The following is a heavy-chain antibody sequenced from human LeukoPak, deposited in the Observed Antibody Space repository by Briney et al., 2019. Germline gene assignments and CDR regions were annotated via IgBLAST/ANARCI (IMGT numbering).Heavy chain of an antibody. J-gene: IGHJ6*02. CDR3: ARTAARHSYYYYYYGMDV. V-gene: IGHV1-69*13. D-gene: IGHD6-6*01. Sequence: SVKVSCKASGGTFSSYAISWVRQAPGQGLEWMGGIIPIFGTANYAQKFQGRVTITADESTSTAYMELSSLRSEDTAVYYCARTAARHSYYYYYYGMDVWGQGTTVTVSS. CDR2: IIPIFGTA. CDR1: GGTFSSYA.